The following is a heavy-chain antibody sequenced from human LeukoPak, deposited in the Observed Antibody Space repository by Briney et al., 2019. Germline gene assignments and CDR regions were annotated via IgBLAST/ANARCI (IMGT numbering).Heavy chain of an antibody. J-gene: IGHJ4*02. CDR2: INSDGSST. CDR1: GFTFSSYW. D-gene: IGHD3-22*01. CDR3: ARLSYYDSSGYRNREDFDY. Sequence: GGSLRLSCAASGFTFSSYWMHWVRQAPGKGLVGVSRINSDGSSTSYADSVKGRFTISRDNAKNTLYLQRNSLRAEDTAVYYCARLSYYDSSGYRNREDFDYWGQGTLVTVSS. V-gene: IGHV3-74*01.